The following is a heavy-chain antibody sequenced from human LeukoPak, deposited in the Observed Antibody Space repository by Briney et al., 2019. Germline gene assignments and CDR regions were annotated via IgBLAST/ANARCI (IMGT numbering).Heavy chain of an antibody. J-gene: IGHJ2*01. CDR3: ARGPFGCSSTSCYGDWYFDL. V-gene: IGHV1-69*05. CDR2: IIPIFGTA. D-gene: IGHD2-2*01. CDR1: GGTFSSYA. Sequence: VASVNVPCKASGGTFSSYAISWVRQAPGQGLEWMGGIIPIFGTANYAQKFQGRVTITTDESTSTAYMELSSLRSEDTAVYYCARGPFGCSSTSCYGDWYFDLWGRGTLVTVSS.